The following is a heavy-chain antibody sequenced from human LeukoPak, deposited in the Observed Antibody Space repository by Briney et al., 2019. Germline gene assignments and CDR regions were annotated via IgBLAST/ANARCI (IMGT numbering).Heavy chain of an antibody. Sequence: GSSVKVSCKASGGTFSSYAISWVRQAPGQGLELMGRIIPIFGTANYAQKFQGRVTITTDESTSKAYMELSSLRSEDTAVYYCAFKEVVAASDYWGQGTLVTVSS. CDR3: AFKEVVAASDY. CDR2: IIPIFGTA. V-gene: IGHV1-69*05. CDR1: GGTFSSYA. D-gene: IGHD2-15*01. J-gene: IGHJ4*02.